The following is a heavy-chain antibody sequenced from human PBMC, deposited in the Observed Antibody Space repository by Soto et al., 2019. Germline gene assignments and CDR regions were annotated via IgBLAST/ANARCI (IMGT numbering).Heavy chain of an antibody. D-gene: IGHD6-19*01. J-gene: IGHJ5*02. CDR1: GGSVSSGSYY. CDR3: AREIAVAGTNWFDP. V-gene: IGHV4-61*01. CDR2: IYYSGST. Sequence: SETLSLTCTVSGGSVSSGSYYWSWIRQPPGKGLEWIGYIYYSGSTNYNPSLKSRVTISVDTSKNQFSLKLSSVTAADTAVYYCAREIAVAGTNWFDPWGQGTLVTVSS.